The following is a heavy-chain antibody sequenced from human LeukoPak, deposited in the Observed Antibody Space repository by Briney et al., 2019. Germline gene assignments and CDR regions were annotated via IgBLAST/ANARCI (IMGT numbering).Heavy chain of an antibody. CDR1: GFTFSSYV. CDR3: AKGSKGTYDY. V-gene: IGHV3-23*01. J-gene: IGHJ4*02. CDR2: IIGNGDST. Sequence: GGSLRLSGVASGFTFSSYVMTGVAHAPGKGLEWVSSIIGNGDSTYYADSVKGRFTISRDNSKNTLYLQMNSLRAEDTAIYYCAKGSKGTYDYWGQGTLVTVSS.